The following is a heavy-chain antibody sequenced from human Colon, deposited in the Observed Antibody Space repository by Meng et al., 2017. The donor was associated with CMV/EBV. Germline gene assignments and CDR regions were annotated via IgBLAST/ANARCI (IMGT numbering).Heavy chain of an antibody. V-gene: IGHV4-59*01. J-gene: IGHJ6*02. D-gene: IGHD6-6*01. CDR2: IYYSGST. Sequence: GSLRLSCTVSGGSISSYYWSWIRQPPGKGLEWIGYIYYSGSTNYNPSLKSRVTISVDTSKNQFSLKLSSVTAADTAVYYCARDRTYSSSPYHYYGMDVWGQGTTVTVSS. CDR3: ARDRTYSSSPYHYYGMDV. CDR1: GGSISSYY.